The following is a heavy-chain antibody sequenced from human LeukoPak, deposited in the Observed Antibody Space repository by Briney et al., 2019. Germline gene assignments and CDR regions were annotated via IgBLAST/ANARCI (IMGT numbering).Heavy chain of an antibody. V-gene: IGHV1-8*01. CDR3: ARAGELLLSYYYYMDV. Sequence: ASVKVSCKASGYIFTSYDINWVRQATGQGLEWMGWMNPNSGDTGYAQKFQGRVTMTRDTSISTAYMELSRLRSDDTAVYYCARAGELLLSYYYYMDVWGKGTTVTISS. CDR2: MNPNSGDT. J-gene: IGHJ6*03. CDR1: GYIFTSYD. D-gene: IGHD3-10*01.